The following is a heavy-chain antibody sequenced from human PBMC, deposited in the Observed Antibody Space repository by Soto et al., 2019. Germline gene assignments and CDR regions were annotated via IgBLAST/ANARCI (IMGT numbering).Heavy chain of an antibody. D-gene: IGHD3-9*01. CDR1: GYTFTNFG. V-gene: IGHV1-18*01. J-gene: IGHJ5*02. Sequence: QVQLVQSGGEMKKPGASVKVSCKASGYTFTNFGISWVRQAPGQGPEWVGWISAYNDERNYAQKFRGRVIMTTDTSTSTAYMELRTLTSHDTAVYYCARDYDIWGEDWFDPWGQGTLVTVSS. CDR2: ISAYNDER. CDR3: ARDYDIWGEDWFDP.